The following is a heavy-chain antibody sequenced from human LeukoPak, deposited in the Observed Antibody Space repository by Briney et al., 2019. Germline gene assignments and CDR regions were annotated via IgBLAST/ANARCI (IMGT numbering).Heavy chain of an antibody. D-gene: IGHD3-9*01. CDR3: ARETGSFDYGMDV. Sequence: GGSLRLSCAASGFTFSSYSMNWVRQTPGKGLEWVSSISSSSSYIYYADSVRGRFTISRDNAKNSPYLQMNSLRAEDTAVYYCARETGSFDYGMDVWGQGTTVTVSS. CDR1: GFTFSSYS. J-gene: IGHJ6*02. CDR2: ISSSSSYI. V-gene: IGHV3-21*01.